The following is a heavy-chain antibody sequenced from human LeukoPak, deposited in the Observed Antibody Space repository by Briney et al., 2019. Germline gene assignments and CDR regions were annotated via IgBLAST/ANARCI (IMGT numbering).Heavy chain of an antibody. CDR2: IIPIFGTA. CDR3: ARASSYDSSGPIDY. D-gene: IGHD3-22*01. J-gene: IGHJ4*02. Sequence: ASVKVSCKASGGTFSSYAISWVRQAPGQGLERMGGIIPIFGTANYAQKFQGRVTITADESTSTAYMELSSLRSEDTAVYYCARASSYDSSGPIDYWGQGTLVTVSS. CDR1: GGTFSSYA. V-gene: IGHV1-69*13.